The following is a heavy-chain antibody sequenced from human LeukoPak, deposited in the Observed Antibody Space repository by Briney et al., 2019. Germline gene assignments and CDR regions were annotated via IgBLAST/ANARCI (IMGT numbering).Heavy chain of an antibody. Sequence: PGGSLRLSCAASGFAFSSNWMHWVRQTPGKGLVWVSRINSGGSDTSYADSVEGRFTISRDNAKNTLYLQMNSLGAEDTAVYYCATSLGPLTEYWGQGTLVTVSS. D-gene: IGHD7-27*01. CDR1: GFAFSSNW. V-gene: IGHV3-74*01. CDR3: ATSLGPLTEY. CDR2: INSGGSDT. J-gene: IGHJ4*02.